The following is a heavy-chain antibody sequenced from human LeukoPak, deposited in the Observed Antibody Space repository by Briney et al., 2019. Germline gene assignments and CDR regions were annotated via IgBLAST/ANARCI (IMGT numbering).Heavy chain of an antibody. D-gene: IGHD2-15*01. CDR1: GFTFTSYW. CDR3: AGSIWIPLRPFDD. J-gene: IGHJ4*02. V-gene: IGHV3-74*01. Sequence: GGSLRLSCVASGFTFTSYWMHWVRQAPGKGLVWVSRINSDGSSTNYADSVKGRFTISRDNAKNTLYLQVNSLRAEDTAVYYCAGSIWIPLRPFDDWGQGTLVIVSS. CDR2: INSDGSST.